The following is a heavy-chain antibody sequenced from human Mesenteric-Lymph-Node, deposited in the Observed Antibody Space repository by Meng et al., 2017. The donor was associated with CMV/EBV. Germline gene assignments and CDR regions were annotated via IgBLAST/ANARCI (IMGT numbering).Heavy chain of an antibody. CDR2: IYYSGST. CDR3: ARGVEGPFWFDP. Sequence: GSLRLSCTVSGGSISSYYWSWIRQPPGKGLEWIGYIYYSGSTNYNPSLKSRVTISVDTSKNQFSLKLSSVTAADTAVYYCARGVEGPFWFDPWGQGTLVTVSS. J-gene: IGHJ5*02. D-gene: IGHD5/OR15-5a*01. CDR1: GGSISSYY. V-gene: IGHV4-59*01.